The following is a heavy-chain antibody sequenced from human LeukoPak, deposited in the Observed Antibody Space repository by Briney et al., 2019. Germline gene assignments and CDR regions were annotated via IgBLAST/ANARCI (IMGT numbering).Heavy chain of an antibody. CDR3: ARGGVATICDY. Sequence: SETLSLTCTVSGGSISSYYWSWIRQPPGKGLKWIGYIYYSGSTNYNPSLKSRVTISVDTSKNQFSLKLSSVTAADTAVYYCARGGVATICDYWGQGTLVTVCS. J-gene: IGHJ4*02. CDR1: GGSISSYY. D-gene: IGHD5-12*01. V-gene: IGHV4-59*01. CDR2: IYYSGST.